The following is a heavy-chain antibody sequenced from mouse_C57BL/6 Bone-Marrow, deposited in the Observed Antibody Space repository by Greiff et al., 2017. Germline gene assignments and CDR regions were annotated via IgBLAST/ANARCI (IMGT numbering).Heavy chain of an antibody. CDR1: GYSITSGYY. CDR3: AREDYYGSSPAWFAY. CDR2: ISYDGSN. J-gene: IGHJ3*01. Sequence: EVKLQESGPGLVKPSQSLSLTCSVTGYSITSGYYWNWIRQFPGNKLEWMGYISYDGSNNYNPSLKNRISITRDTSKNQFFLKLNSVTTEDTATYYWAREDYYGSSPAWFAYWGQGTLVTVSA. V-gene: IGHV3-6*01. D-gene: IGHD1-1*01.